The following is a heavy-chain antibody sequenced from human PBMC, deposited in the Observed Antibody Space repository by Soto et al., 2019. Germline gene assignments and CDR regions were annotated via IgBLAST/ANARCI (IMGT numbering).Heavy chain of an antibody. CDR2: ISGRGGST. CDR1: GFTFSTYA. V-gene: IGHV3-23*04. J-gene: IGHJ6*02. D-gene: IGHD6-13*01. CDR3: AKARRADIYYYNGMDV. Sequence: EVQLVESGGGLVQPGGSLRLSCAASGFTFSTYAMSWVRQAPGKGLEWVSAISGRGGSTYYADSGKGRFTITRDNSKNTLYLQRNSVRAEDTAVYYCAKARRADIYYYNGMDVWGQGTTVTVSS.